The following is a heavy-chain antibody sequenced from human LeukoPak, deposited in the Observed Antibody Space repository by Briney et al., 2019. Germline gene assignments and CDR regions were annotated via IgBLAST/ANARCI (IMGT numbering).Heavy chain of an antibody. CDR1: DVSITSNNYY. Sequence: SETLSLTCTVSDVSITSNNYYWGWLRQSPRRGLEWKGSDYFSGSTYYKQSLNSRVTISVDTSKNQFSLKLSSVTAADTAVYYCARQGGYYYDREGFFDFWGQGTLVTVSS. CDR3: ARQGGYYYDREGFFDF. J-gene: IGHJ4*02. CDR2: DYFSGST. D-gene: IGHD3-22*01. V-gene: IGHV4-39*01.